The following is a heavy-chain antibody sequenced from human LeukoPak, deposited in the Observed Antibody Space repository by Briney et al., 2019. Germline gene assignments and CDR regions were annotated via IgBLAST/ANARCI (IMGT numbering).Heavy chain of an antibody. D-gene: IGHD3-3*01. CDR2: IYYSGST. CDR3: ARWSGFLYNWFDP. V-gene: IGHV4-39*01. Sequence: SETLSLTCTVSGASISSSSYYWGWIRQPPGKGLEWIGSIYYSGSTHYNPSLKSRVTISVDTSNNQISLKLSSVTAADTAVYYCARWSGFLYNWFDPWGQGTLVTVSS. CDR1: GASISSSSYY. J-gene: IGHJ5*02.